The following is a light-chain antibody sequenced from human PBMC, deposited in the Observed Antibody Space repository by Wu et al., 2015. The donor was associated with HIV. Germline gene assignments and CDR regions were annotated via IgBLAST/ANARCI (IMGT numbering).Light chain of an antibody. Sequence: EIVMTQSPATLSVSPGERATLSCRASQSVSSNLAWYQQKPGQAPRLLIYGASTRATGIPARFSGSGSGTKFTLTISSMQSEDFAVYYCQQYNNGPRTFGQGTKVEVK. CDR3: QQYNNGPRT. CDR1: QSVSSN. CDR2: GAS. V-gene: IGKV3-15*01. J-gene: IGKJ1*01.